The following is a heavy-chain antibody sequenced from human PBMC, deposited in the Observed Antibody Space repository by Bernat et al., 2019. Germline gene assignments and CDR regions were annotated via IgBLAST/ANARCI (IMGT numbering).Heavy chain of an antibody. V-gene: IGHV3-23*01. CDR1: GFTFSSYA. Sequence: EVQLLESGGGLVQPGGSLRLSCAASGFTFSSYAMSWVRQAPGKGLEWVSAISGSGGSTYYADSVKGRFTISRDNSKNTLYLQMNSLRAEDTAVYYCAKDLRGYYYYYYYYMDVWGKGTTVTVSS. CDR2: ISGSGGST. D-gene: IGHD3-10*01. J-gene: IGHJ6*03. CDR3: AKDLRGYYYYYYYYMDV.